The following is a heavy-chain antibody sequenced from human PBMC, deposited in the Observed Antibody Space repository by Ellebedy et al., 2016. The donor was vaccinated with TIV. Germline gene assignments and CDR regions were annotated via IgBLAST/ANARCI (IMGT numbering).Heavy chain of an antibody. Sequence: GGSLRLXCKGSANDFATNWIGWVRQMPGKGLEWMGIIYPGDSDTRYSPSFQGQVTISADKSISTAYLQWSSLKASDTAMYYCARQGLTTVTTDAFDIWGQGTMVTVSS. CDR1: ANDFATNW. CDR2: IYPGDSDT. V-gene: IGHV5-51*01. CDR3: ARQGLTTVTTDAFDI. D-gene: IGHD4-17*01. J-gene: IGHJ3*02.